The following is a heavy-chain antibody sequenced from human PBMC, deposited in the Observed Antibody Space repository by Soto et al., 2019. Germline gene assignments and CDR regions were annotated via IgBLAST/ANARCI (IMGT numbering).Heavy chain of an antibody. J-gene: IGHJ4*01. V-gene: IGHV1-18*04. CDR3: VFEMGGYYCEPHDF. D-gene: IGHD3-22*01. CDR2: ITANNVNT. CDR1: GYTFTNNG. Sequence: SVMLSSKNSGYTFTNNGINWVRQAPGQDLEWMGWITANNVNTNYAQKFPGRVTMTTDTSTATAYMELRSLRSDDTAVYYCVFEMGGYYCEPHDFWGRRSLVTGSS.